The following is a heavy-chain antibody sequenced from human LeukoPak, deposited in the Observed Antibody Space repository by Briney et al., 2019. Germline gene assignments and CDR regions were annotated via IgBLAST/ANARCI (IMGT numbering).Heavy chain of an antibody. V-gene: IGHV1-69*13. J-gene: IGHJ3*02. CDR2: IIPIFGTA. Sequence: SVKVSCKASGGTSSSYAISWVRQAPGQGLEWMGGIIPIFGTANYAQKFQGRVTITADESTSTAYMELSSLRSEDTAVYYCARVRSGYSSGWYIADAFDIWGQGTMVTVSS. D-gene: IGHD6-19*01. CDR1: GGTSSSYA. CDR3: ARVRSGYSSGWYIADAFDI.